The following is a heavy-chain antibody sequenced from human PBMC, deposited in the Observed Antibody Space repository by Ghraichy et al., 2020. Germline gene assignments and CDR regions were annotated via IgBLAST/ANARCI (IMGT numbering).Heavy chain of an antibody. J-gene: IGHJ3*02. CDR2: IHTNGNT. V-gene: IGHV3-66*01. D-gene: IGHD3-22*01. CDR1: GFTVSSNY. CDR3: AREKKYYYDTTGYYLADAFDI. Sequence: GESLRLSCAASGFTVSSNYMSWIRQAPGKGLEWVSVIHTNGNTFYADSVKGRFTISRDNFKNTLYLQMNSLRAEDTAVYFCAREKKYYYDTTGYYLADAFDIWGQGTLVIVSS.